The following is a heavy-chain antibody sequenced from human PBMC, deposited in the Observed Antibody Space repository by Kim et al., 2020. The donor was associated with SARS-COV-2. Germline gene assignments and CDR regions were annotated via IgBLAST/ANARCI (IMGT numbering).Heavy chain of an antibody. Sequence: VDSVKGRFANSGDNAKNSVYLQMNSLGAEDTAVYYCARDLTSGSYGDYGYWGQGTLVTVSS. CDR3: ARDLTSGSYGDYGY. J-gene: IGHJ4*02. D-gene: IGHD4-17*01. V-gene: IGHV3-7*01.